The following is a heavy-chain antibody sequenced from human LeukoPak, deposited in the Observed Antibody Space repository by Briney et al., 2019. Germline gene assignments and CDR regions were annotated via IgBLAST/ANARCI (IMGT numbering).Heavy chain of an antibody. CDR1: GGSITNYY. CDR2: IYYSGST. J-gene: IGHJ4*02. V-gene: IGHV4-59*01. CDR3: AREKDGYILVD. D-gene: IGHD5-24*01. Sequence: PSETLSLTCAVSGGSITNYYWTWIRQPPGKELEWIGFIYYSGSTNYGPFLKSRVTISVDTSKNQFSLKLSSVTAADTAIYYCAREKDGYILVDWGQGTLVTVSS.